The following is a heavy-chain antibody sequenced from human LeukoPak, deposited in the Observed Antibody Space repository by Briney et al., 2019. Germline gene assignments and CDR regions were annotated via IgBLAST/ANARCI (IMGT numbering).Heavy chain of an antibody. D-gene: IGHD3-10*01. V-gene: IGHV4-59*08. J-gene: IGHJ6*03. CDR2: IYYSGST. CDR1: GGSISSYY. Sequence: SETLSLTCTVSGGSISSYYWSWIRQPPGKGLEWIGYIYYSGSTNYNPSLKSRVTISVDTSKNQFSLKLSSVTAADTAVYYCARGDYYYYYMDVWGKGTTVTVSS. CDR3: ARGDYYYYYMDV.